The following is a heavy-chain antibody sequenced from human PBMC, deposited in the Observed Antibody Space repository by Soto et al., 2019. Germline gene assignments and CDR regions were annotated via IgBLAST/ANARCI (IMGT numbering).Heavy chain of an antibody. CDR2: IYRTGST. CDR1: GGSFTSNNW. D-gene: IGHD1-7*01. CDR3: ASRDTGTSVDY. Sequence: SETLSLTCAVSGGSFTSNNWWTWVRQPPGQGLEWIGEIYRTGSTNYNPSLKSRVTISLDKSENQFSLKVTSLTAADTAVYDCASRDTGTSVDYWGQGTLFTVSS. J-gene: IGHJ4*01. V-gene: IGHV4-4*02.